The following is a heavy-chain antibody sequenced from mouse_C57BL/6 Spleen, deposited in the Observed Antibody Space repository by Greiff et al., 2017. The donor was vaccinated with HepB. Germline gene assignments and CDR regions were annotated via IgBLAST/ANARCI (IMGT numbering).Heavy chain of an antibody. V-gene: IGHV5-4*01. Sequence: EVQVVESGGGLVKPGGSLKLSCAASGFTFSSYAMSWVRQTPEKRLEWVATISDGGSYTYYPDNVKGRITISRDNAKNNLYLQMSHLKSEDTAMYYCARETLDYWGQGTTLTVSS. CDR1: GFTFSSYA. CDR2: ISDGGSYT. J-gene: IGHJ2*01. CDR3: ARETLDY.